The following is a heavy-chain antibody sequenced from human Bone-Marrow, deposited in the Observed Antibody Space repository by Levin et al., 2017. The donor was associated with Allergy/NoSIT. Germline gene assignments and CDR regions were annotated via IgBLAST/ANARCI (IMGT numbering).Heavy chain of an antibody. D-gene: IGHD1-14*01. J-gene: IGHJ6*03. Sequence: GASVKVSCKASGGTFSSYPVSWVRQAPGQGLEWIGGVIPVSNSPNYARKFQGRVTITADESTSTAYMELSSLRSEDTAVYYCAGLVKSDKWYGWNRGNHYMDVWGKGTTVTVSS. CDR1: GGTFSSYP. CDR2: VIPVSNSP. CDR3: AGLVKSDKWYGWNRGNHYMDV. V-gene: IGHV1-69*13.